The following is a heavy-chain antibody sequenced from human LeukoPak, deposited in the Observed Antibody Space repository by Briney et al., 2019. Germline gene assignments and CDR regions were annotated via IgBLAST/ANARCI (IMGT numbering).Heavy chain of an antibody. D-gene: IGHD4-23*01. V-gene: IGHV4-31*03. Sequence: SQTLSLTCTVSGGSISSGGYYWSWIRRHPGKGLEWIGYIYYSGCTYYNPSLKSRVTISVDTSKNQFSLKLSSVTAADTAVYYCAGTADYGGNSDYYYYGMDVWGQGTTVTVSS. J-gene: IGHJ6*02. CDR2: IYYSGCT. CDR3: AGTADYGGNSDYYYYGMDV. CDR1: GGSISSGGYY.